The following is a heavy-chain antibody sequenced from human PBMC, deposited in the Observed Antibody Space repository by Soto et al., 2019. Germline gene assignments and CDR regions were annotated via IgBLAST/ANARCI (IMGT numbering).Heavy chain of an antibody. D-gene: IGHD4-17*01. Sequence: GGSLRLSCAASGFTFSSYSMNWVRQAPGKGLEWVSYISSSSSIIYYADSVKGRFTISRDNAKNSLYLQMNSLRDEDTAVYYCARSTTVTYQDGMDVWGQGTTVTVSS. CDR2: ISSSSSII. J-gene: IGHJ6*02. CDR1: GFTFSSYS. CDR3: ARSTTVTYQDGMDV. V-gene: IGHV3-48*02.